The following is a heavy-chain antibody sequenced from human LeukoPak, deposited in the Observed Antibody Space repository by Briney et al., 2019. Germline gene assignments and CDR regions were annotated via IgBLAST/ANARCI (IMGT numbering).Heavy chain of an antibody. D-gene: IGHD3-10*01. Sequence: PSGGSLRLSCAASGFTFSSQWMHWVRHASGKGLVWVSGINWNGGSTSYADSVKGRFTISRDNVKNSLYLQTNNLRAEDTALYYCARDALPYYFGSGNKHSPFDYWGQGTLVTVSS. V-gene: IGHV3-20*04. J-gene: IGHJ4*02. CDR1: GFTFSSQW. CDR3: ARDALPYYFGSGNKHSPFDY. CDR2: INWNGGST.